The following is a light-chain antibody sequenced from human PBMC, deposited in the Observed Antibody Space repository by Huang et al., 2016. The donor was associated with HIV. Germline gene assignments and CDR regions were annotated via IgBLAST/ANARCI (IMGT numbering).Light chain of an antibody. Sequence: EIVLTQSPATLSVSPGERATLSCRASQSINTNLAWYQQKYGQAPSLLISGASTRASGIPARFSGSGSRTEFTLTISSLQSEDFAVYYCQQYSHWPQTFGQGTKVEIK. CDR3: QQYSHWPQT. J-gene: IGKJ1*01. CDR2: GAS. V-gene: IGKV3-15*01. CDR1: QSINTN.